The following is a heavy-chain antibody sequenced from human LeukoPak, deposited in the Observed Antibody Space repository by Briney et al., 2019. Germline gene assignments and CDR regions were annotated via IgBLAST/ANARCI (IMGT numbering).Heavy chain of an antibody. CDR3: ASGADVKSVDYNDRSTYSYYFDY. CDR1: GYTFTGYY. D-gene: IGHD3-22*01. Sequence: ASVKVSCKASGYTFTGYYIHWVRQAPGQGLECMGWINPHSGGTNFAQKFQGRVTLTRDTSISTAYMELSSLRSDDTAVYYCASGADVKSVDYNDRSTYSYYFDYWGQGTLVTVSS. V-gene: IGHV1-2*02. J-gene: IGHJ4*02. CDR2: INPHSGGT.